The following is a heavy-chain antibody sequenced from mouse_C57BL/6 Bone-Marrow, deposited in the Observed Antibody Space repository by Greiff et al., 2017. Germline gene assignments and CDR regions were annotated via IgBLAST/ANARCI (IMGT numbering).Heavy chain of an antibody. CDR1: GFTFSSYG. J-gene: IGHJ3*01. CDR2: ISSGGSYT. Sequence: EVQVVESGGDLVKPGGSLKLSCAASGFTFSSYGMSWVRQTPDKRLEWVATISSGGSYTYYPDSVKGRFTISRDNAKNTLYLQMSSLKSEDTAMYYCARQLGRRGQGTLVTVSA. V-gene: IGHV5-6*01. D-gene: IGHD4-1*01. CDR3: ARQLGR.